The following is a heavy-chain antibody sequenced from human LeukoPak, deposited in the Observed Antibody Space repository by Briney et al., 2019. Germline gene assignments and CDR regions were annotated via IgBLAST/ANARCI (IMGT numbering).Heavy chain of an antibody. CDR3: ARTLRGMKEGAVAGYYYYYYMDV. CDR1: GYTFTNYG. V-gene: IGHV1-18*01. Sequence: ASVRVSCKASGYTFTNYGFSWVRQAPGQGLEWMGWITAYNGNTNYAQKLQGRVTMTTDTSTSTAYMELSSLRSEDTAVYYCARTLRGMKEGAVAGYYYYYYMDVWGKGTTVTVSS. D-gene: IGHD6-19*01. J-gene: IGHJ6*03. CDR2: ITAYNGNT.